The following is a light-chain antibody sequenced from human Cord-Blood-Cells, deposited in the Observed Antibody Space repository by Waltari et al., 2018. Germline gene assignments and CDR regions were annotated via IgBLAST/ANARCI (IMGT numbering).Light chain of an antibody. Sequence: DIVMTQSPLPLRVTPEEPASISCSASQSPLHNNGNNYFDWYLQKPGQSPQLLIYSGSNRASGVPDRFSGSGSGTDFTLKISRVEAEDVGVYYCMQALQTPRTFGQGTKVEIK. J-gene: IGKJ1*01. CDR2: SGS. CDR1: QSPLHNNGNNY. V-gene: IGKV2-28*01. CDR3: MQALQTPRT.